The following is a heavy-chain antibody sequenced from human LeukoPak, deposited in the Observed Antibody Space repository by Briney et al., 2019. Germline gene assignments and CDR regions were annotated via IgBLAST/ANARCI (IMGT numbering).Heavy chain of an antibody. CDR3: ARVVTDYYYYMDV. J-gene: IGHJ6*03. V-gene: IGHV4-61*02. Sequence: SQTLSLTCTVSGDSISRGGYYWSWIRQPAGKGLQWIGRIYSSGSTNYNPSLKSRVTMSVDTSKNQFSLKLSSVTAADTAVYYCARVVTDYYYYMDVWGKGTTVTVSS. D-gene: IGHD2-21*02. CDR2: IYSSGST. CDR1: GDSISRGGYY.